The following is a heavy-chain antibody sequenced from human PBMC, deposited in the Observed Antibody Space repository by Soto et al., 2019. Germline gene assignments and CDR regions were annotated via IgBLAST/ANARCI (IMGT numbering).Heavy chain of an antibody. J-gene: IGHJ3*02. CDR2: IYYSGST. Sequence: SETLSLTCTVSGGSINNYYWSWIRQPPGKGLEWIGYIYYSGSTNYNPSLESRVTISVDTSKNQFSLKLSSVTAADTAVYYCARVWGGAFDIWGQGTMVTVSS. D-gene: IGHD3-10*01. CDR1: GGSINNYY. V-gene: IGHV4-59*01. CDR3: ARVWGGAFDI.